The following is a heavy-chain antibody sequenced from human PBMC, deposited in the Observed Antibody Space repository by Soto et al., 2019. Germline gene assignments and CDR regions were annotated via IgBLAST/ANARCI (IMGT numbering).Heavy chain of an antibody. Sequence: QVQLVQSGAEVKKPGASVKVSCKASGYTFTSYDINWVRQATGQGLEWRGWMNPHSGNTGYVQRFQGRVTMTRNTXIGXADMELSSLRSEDTAVYYCVRATNVYSSASSGYHSVNAFDIWGQGTMVTVSS. CDR3: VRATNVYSSASSGYHSVNAFDI. CDR1: GYTFTSYD. CDR2: MNPHSGNT. D-gene: IGHD3-22*01. J-gene: IGHJ3*02. V-gene: IGHV1-8*01.